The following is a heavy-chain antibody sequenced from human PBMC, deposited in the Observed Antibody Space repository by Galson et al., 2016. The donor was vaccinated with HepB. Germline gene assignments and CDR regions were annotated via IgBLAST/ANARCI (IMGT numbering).Heavy chain of an antibody. Sequence: SLRLSCAASGFPFSSYAMAWLRQAPGKGLEWVAADSVHGGRKFYADAVKGRFTISRDSANNMLFLQMNSLRADDTAVYYCAKRHEYCPPVGCSVDYWGQGTLVSVSS. CDR3: AKRHEYCPPVGCSVDY. CDR1: GFPFSSYA. D-gene: IGHD2/OR15-2a*01. J-gene: IGHJ4*02. V-gene: IGHV3-30*18. CDR2: DSVHGGRK.